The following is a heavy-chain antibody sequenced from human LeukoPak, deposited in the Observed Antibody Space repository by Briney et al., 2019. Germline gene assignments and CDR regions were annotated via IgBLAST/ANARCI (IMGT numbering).Heavy chain of an antibody. Sequence: GASVKVSCKTSGYSFTNYNLHWVRRAPGQRLEWMGIIKPSGGDTNYAQKFQGRVFMTRDTSTSTVYLELSSLKAEDTAVYYCARVRDGYNDAYDIWGQGTVVTVSS. CDR1: GYSFTNYN. D-gene: IGHD5-24*01. J-gene: IGHJ3*02. V-gene: IGHV1-46*01. CDR3: ARVRDGYNDAYDI. CDR2: IKPSGGDT.